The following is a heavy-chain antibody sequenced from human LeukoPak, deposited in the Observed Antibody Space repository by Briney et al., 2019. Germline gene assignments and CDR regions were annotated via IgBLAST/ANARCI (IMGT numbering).Heavy chain of an antibody. D-gene: IGHD6-13*01. CDR1: GLTFSSYS. CDR3: ARGMTHGSY. J-gene: IGHJ4*02. Sequence: GGSLRLSCAASGLTFSSYSMSWVRQAPGKGLEWVSVIYSGGSTYYADSVKGRFTISRDNSKNTLYLQMNSLRAEDTAVYYCARGMTHGSYWGQGTLVTVSS. V-gene: IGHV3-53*01. CDR2: IYSGGST.